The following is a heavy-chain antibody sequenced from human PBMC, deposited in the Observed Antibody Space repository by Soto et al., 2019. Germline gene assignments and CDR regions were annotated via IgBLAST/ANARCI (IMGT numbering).Heavy chain of an antibody. D-gene: IGHD6-19*01. J-gene: IGHJ4*02. CDR3: AKADGEQWLIPHLDN. V-gene: IGHV3-23*01. CDR2: ISCCGGST. Sequence: XGSLRLSFEASGFNCKKFAMGWVRQAPGEGLEWVAGISCCGGSTSYADSVKGRFSLARDDSKSTLSLHLNSLRFEDTARYFCAKADGEQWLIPHLDNWGQGTLVTVSS. CDR1: GFNCKKFA.